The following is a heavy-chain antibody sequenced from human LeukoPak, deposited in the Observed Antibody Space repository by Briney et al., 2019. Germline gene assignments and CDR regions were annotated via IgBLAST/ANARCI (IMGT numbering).Heavy chain of an antibody. Sequence: GGSLRLSCVASGFTFSRHGMNWVRQAPGKGLEWVSGISPSGDIKYYVDSVKGRFTVSRDNSKNTLYLQINSLRAEDTAVYYCAGRGSGSYFDYWGQGTLVTVSS. CDR3: AGRGSGSYFDY. V-gene: IGHV3-23*01. CDR1: GFTFSRHG. D-gene: IGHD3-10*01. CDR2: ISPSGDIK. J-gene: IGHJ4*02.